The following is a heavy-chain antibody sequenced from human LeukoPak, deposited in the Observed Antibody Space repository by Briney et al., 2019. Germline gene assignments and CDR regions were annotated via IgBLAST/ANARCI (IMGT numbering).Heavy chain of an antibody. CDR3: ARGHTVIGL. D-gene: IGHD3-22*01. Sequence: GGSLRLSCAASGFSLSDWYMSWIRRAPGKGLEHVGYTSPTGTDISPGDSVKGRFTISRDNARNSLYLEMKSLTVDDTAVYLCARGHTVIGLWGQGTLVTVSS. J-gene: IGHJ4*02. V-gene: IGHV3-11*04. CDR1: GFSLSDWY. CDR2: TSPTGTDI.